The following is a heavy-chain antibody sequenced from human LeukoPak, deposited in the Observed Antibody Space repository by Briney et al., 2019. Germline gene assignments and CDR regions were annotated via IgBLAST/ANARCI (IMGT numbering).Heavy chain of an antibody. CDR2: IYSGGST. V-gene: IGHV3-66*01. D-gene: IGHD3-22*01. Sequence: GGSLRLSCAASGFTVSSNYMSWVRQAPGKGLEWVSVIYSGGSTYYADSVKGRFTISRDNSKNTLYLQMNSLRAEDTAVFYCARGFHRYSYDSGPYAVYWGQGTLVTVSS. CDR3: ARGFHRYSYDSGPYAVY. J-gene: IGHJ4*02. CDR1: GFTVSSNY.